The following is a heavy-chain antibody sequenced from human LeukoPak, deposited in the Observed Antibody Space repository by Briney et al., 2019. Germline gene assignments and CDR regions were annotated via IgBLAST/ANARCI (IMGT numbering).Heavy chain of an antibody. V-gene: IGHV4-4*07. CDR2: IYTSGST. CDR3: ARDQVGGFGEFGLFDY. CDR1: GGSISSYY. D-gene: IGHD3-10*01. J-gene: IGHJ4*02. Sequence: SETPSLTCTVSGGSISSYYWSWIRQPAGKGLEWIGRIYTSGSTNYNPSLKSRVTMSVDTSKNQFSLKLSSVTAADTAVYYCARDQVGGFGEFGLFDYWGQGTLVTVSS.